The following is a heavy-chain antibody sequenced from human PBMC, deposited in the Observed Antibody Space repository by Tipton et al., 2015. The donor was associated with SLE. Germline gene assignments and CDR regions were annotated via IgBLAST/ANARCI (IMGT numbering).Heavy chain of an antibody. CDR3: AIAVAGTLFFDY. J-gene: IGHJ4*02. CDR1: GFTFTSYG. Sequence: QSGAEMKKPGASVKVSCKASGFTFTSYGISWVRQAPGQGLEWMGWISAYNGNTDYAQKLQGRVTMTTDTSTSTAYMELRSLRSEDTAVYYCAIAVAGTLFFDYWGQGALVTVSS. D-gene: IGHD6-19*01. V-gene: IGHV1-18*01. CDR2: ISAYNGNT.